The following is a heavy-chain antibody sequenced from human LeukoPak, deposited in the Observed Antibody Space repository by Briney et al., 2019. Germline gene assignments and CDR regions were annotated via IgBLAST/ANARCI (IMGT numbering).Heavy chain of an antibody. D-gene: IGHD1-7*01. CDR2: ISYDGSNK. CDR3: ARSITGTTDFDY. Sequence: GGSLRLSCAASGFTFSNYAMHWVRQAPGKGLEWVAVISYDGSNKDYADSVKGRFTISRDNSKNTLYLQMNSLRPEDTAVYYCARSITGTTDFDYCRQGTLVTVSS. J-gene: IGHJ4*02. CDR1: GFTFSNYA. V-gene: IGHV3-30*01.